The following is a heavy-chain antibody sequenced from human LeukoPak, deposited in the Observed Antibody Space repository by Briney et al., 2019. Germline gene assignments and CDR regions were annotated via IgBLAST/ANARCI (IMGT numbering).Heavy chain of an antibody. J-gene: IGHJ4*02. Sequence: PSETLSLTCTVSGGSISSSSYYWGWIRQPPGKGLEWIGSIYYSGSTYYNPSLKSQVTISVDTSKNQFSLKLSSVTAADTAVYYCARQHRPSGWYSSSSLDYWGQGTLVTVSS. V-gene: IGHV4-39*01. CDR3: ARQHRPSGWYSSSSLDY. CDR2: IYYSGST. CDR1: GGSISSSSYY. D-gene: IGHD6-6*01.